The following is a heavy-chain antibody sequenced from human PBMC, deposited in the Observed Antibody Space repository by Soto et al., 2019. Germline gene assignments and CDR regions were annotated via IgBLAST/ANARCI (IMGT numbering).Heavy chain of an antibody. Sequence: ASETLSLTCAVSGGSISSGGYSWSWIRQPPGKGLEWIGYIYHSGSTYYNPSLKSRVNISVDRSKNQFSLKLSSVTAADTAVYYCARMDIVATTFDYWGQGTLVTVSS. D-gene: IGHD5-12*01. CDR1: GGSISSGGYS. CDR3: ARMDIVATTFDY. CDR2: IYHSGST. V-gene: IGHV4-30-2*01. J-gene: IGHJ4*02.